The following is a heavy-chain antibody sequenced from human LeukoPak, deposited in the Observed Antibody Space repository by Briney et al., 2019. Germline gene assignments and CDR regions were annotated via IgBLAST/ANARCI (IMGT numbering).Heavy chain of an antibody. Sequence: SVTVSCKASGGTFSSYTISWVRQAPGQGLEWMGRIIPILGIANYAQKFQGRVTITADKSTSTAYMELSSLRSEDTAVYYCASGGVATNPYAWGQGTLVTVSS. D-gene: IGHD5-12*01. V-gene: IGHV1-69*02. CDR1: GGTFSSYT. CDR3: ASGGVATNPYA. J-gene: IGHJ5*02. CDR2: IIPILGIA.